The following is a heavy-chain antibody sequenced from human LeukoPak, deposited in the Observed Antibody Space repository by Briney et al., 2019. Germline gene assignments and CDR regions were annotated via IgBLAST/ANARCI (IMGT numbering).Heavy chain of an antibody. J-gene: IGHJ6*02. Sequence: ASVTVSCKASGYTFTGYYMHWVRQAPGQGLEWMGWINPNSGGTNYAQKFQGRVTMTRDTSISTAYMELSRLRSDDTAVYYCARDAGSSSWYPTSPAYYYGKDVWGQGTTVTVSS. CDR2: INPNSGGT. CDR3: ARDAGSSSWYPTSPAYYYGKDV. D-gene: IGHD6-13*01. V-gene: IGHV1-2*02. CDR1: GYTFTGYY.